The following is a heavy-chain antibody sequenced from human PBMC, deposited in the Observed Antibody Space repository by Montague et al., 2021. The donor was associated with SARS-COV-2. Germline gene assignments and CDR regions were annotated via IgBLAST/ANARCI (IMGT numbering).Heavy chain of an antibody. CDR2: IYYSGST. Sequence: SETLSLTCTVSGGSISSSSYYWGWIRQPPGKGLEWIGSIYYSGSTYYNPSLKSRVTISVDTSKNQFSLKLSSVTAADTAVYYCARSPLLWFATALGNWFDPWGQGTLVTVSS. V-gene: IGHV4-39*01. CDR3: ARSPLLWFATALGNWFDP. D-gene: IGHD3-10*01. CDR1: GGSISSSSYY. J-gene: IGHJ5*02.